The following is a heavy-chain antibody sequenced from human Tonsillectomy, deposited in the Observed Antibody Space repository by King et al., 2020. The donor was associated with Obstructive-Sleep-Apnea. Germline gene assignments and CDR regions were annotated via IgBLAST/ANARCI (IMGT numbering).Heavy chain of an antibody. Sequence: VQLVESGGGLVQPGRSLRLSCAASGFTFDDYAMHWVRQAPGKGLEWVSGISWNSGGIGYADSVKTRFTISRDNAKNSLYLQMNSLRAEDTALYYCAKDQERDSSGFDYWGQGTLVTVSS. CDR2: ISWNSGGI. CDR3: AKDQERDSSGFDY. CDR1: GFTFDDYA. D-gene: IGHD6-19*01. J-gene: IGHJ4*02. V-gene: IGHV3-9*01.